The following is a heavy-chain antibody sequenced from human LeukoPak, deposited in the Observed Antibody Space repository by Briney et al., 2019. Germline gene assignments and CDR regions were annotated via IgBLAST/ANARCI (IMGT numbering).Heavy chain of an antibody. J-gene: IGHJ5*02. CDR3: ARWRVVVVAATHGWFDP. V-gene: IGHV4-4*07. CDR2: IYTSGST. CDR1: GGSISTTLYY. Sequence: SETLSLTCTVSGGSISTTLYYWNWIRQPPGKGLEWIGRIYTSGSTNYNPSLKSRVTMSVDTSKNQFSLKLSSVTAADTAVYYCARWRVVVVAATHGWFDPWGQGTLVTVSP. D-gene: IGHD2-15*01.